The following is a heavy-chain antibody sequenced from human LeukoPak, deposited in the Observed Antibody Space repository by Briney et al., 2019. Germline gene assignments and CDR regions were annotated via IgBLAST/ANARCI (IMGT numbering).Heavy chain of an antibody. Sequence: ASVKVSCKASGGTFSSYAISWVRQAPGQGLEWMGRIIPILGIANYAQKFQGRVTITADKSTSTAYMELSSLRSEDTAVYYCARYLLSAYCGGDCYPGDYWGQGTLVTVSS. D-gene: IGHD2-21*02. V-gene: IGHV1-69*04. CDR3: ARYLLSAYCGGDCYPGDY. CDR2: IIPILGIA. J-gene: IGHJ4*02. CDR1: GGTFSSYA.